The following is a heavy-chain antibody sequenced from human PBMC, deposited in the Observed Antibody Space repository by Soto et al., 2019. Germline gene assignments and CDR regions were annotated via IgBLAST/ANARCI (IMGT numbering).Heavy chain of an antibody. J-gene: IGHJ6*02. CDR1: GGSFSGYY. CDR3: ARGQEFHYYGMDV. CDR2: INHSGST. V-gene: IGHV4-34*01. Sequence: SETLSLTCAVYGGSFSGYYWSWIRQPPGKGLEWIGEINHSGSTNYNPSLKSRVTISVDTSKNQFSLKLSSVTAADTAVYYCARGQEFHYYGMDVWGQGTTVTVSS.